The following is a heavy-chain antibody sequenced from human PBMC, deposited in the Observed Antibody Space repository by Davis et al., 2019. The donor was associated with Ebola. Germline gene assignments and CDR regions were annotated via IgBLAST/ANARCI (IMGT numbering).Heavy chain of an antibody. Sequence: GGSLRLSCAAPGFTFSSYGMHWVRQAPGKGLEWVAFIRYDGSNKYYADSVKGRFTISRDNSKNTLYLQMNSLRAEDTAVYYCAKVQLWPLGVDYWGQGTLVTVSS. CDR3: AKVQLWPLGVDY. V-gene: IGHV3-30*02. J-gene: IGHJ4*02. D-gene: IGHD5-18*01. CDR2: IRYDGSNK. CDR1: GFTFSSYG.